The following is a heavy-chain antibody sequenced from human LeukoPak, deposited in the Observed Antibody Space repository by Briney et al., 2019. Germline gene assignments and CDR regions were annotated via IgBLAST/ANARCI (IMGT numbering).Heavy chain of an antibody. V-gene: IGHV1-3*01. Sequence: ASVKVSCKASGYTFTSYAMHWVRQAPGQRLECMGWINAGNGNTKYSQKFQGRVTITRDTSASTAYMELSSLRSEDTAVYYCARDNSSGWYEDYYFDYWGQGTLVTVSS. CDR2: INAGNGNT. J-gene: IGHJ4*02. CDR3: ARDNSSGWYEDYYFDY. D-gene: IGHD6-19*01. CDR1: GYTFTSYA.